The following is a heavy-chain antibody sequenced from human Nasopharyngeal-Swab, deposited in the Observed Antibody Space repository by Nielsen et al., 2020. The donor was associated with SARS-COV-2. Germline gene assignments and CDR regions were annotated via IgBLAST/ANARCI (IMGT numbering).Heavy chain of an antibody. V-gene: IGHV4-34*01. Sequence: LRLSCAVYGGSFSGYYWSWIRQLPGKGLEWIGEINHSGSTNYNPSLKSRVTISVDTSKNQFSLKLSSVTAADTAVYYCAREVGFWSGYFLGGMDVWGQGTTVTVSS. CDR1: GGSFSGYY. CDR3: AREVGFWSGYFLGGMDV. CDR2: INHSGST. D-gene: IGHD3-3*01. J-gene: IGHJ6*02.